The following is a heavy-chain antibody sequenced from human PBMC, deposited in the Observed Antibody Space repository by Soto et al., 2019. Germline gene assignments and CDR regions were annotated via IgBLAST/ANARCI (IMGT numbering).Heavy chain of an antibody. CDR1: GFTFTSSA. J-gene: IGHJ4*02. V-gene: IGHV1-58*01. CDR2: IVVGSGNT. CDR3: AAERNYDILTPDY. D-gene: IGHD3-9*01. Sequence: ASVKVSCKASGFTFTSSAVQWVRQARGQRLEWIGWIVVGSGNTNYAQKFQERVTITRDMSTSTAYMELGSLRSEDTAVYYCAAERNYDILTPDYWGQGTLVTAPQ.